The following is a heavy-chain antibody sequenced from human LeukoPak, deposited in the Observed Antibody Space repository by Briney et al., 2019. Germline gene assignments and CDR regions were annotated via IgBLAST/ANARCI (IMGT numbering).Heavy chain of an antibody. CDR1: GFDLSDYY. Sequence: KPGGSLRLSCVVSGFDLSDYYMSWIRQAPGKGLEWISYISSSGGNIYFADSVKGRFTMSRDNARGPLYLQMNSLRADDTAIYYCARRRDYFDYWGQGTLVTVSS. CDR2: ISSSGGNI. V-gene: IGHV3-11*01. CDR3: ARRRDYFDY. J-gene: IGHJ4*02.